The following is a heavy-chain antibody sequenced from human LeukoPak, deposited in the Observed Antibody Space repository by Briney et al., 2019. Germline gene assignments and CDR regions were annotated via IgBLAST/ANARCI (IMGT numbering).Heavy chain of an antibody. CDR2: IYSGGST. CDR3: ARVGGH. Sequence: GGSLRLSCAASGLTVSRNYRSWVRQAPGKGLESVSVIYSGGSTYYADSVRGRFTISRDKSKNTLYLQMNSLRVEDTAVYYCARVGGHWGQGTLVTVSS. J-gene: IGHJ4*02. V-gene: IGHV3-53*01. CDR1: GLTVSRNY. D-gene: IGHD3-10*01.